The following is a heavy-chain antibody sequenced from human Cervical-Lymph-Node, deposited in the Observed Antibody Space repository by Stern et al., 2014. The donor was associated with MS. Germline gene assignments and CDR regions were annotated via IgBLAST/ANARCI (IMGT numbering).Heavy chain of an antibody. Sequence: QVQLQQWGAGLLKPSETLSLTCAVYGGSFSGYYWSWIRQPPGKGLEWIGEINHSGSTNYNPSLKSRVTISVDTSKTQFSLKLSSVTAADTAVYYCARGNREPSSSLPIYYFDYWGQGTLVTVSS. J-gene: IGHJ4*02. CDR2: INHSGST. CDR1: GGSFSGYY. V-gene: IGHV4-34*01. CDR3: ARGNREPSSSLPIYYFDY. D-gene: IGHD6-6*01.